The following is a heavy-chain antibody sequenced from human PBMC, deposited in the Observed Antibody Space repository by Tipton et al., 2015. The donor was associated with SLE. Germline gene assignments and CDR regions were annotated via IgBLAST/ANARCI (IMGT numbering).Heavy chain of an antibody. CDR2: IRADGSNK. CDR1: GFTYSGYA. J-gene: IGHJ4*02. CDR3: AGGTGAYFDH. Sequence: GSLRLSCAASGFTYSGYAMHWVRRAPGKGLEWVAFIRADGSNKDYADSVKGRFTISRDNSKNTLYLQRNRLRVEDTAVYYCAGGTGAYFDHWGQGTLVTVSS. V-gene: IGHV3-30*02. D-gene: IGHD3-16*01.